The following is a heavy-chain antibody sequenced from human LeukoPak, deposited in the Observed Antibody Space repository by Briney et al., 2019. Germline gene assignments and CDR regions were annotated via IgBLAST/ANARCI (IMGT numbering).Heavy chain of an antibody. CDR3: ARHVTDIVVVPAAIGFDP. Sequence: SETLSLTCTVSGGSISSSSYYWGWIRQPPGKGLEWIGSIYYSGSTYYNPSLKSRGTISVATSKNQFSLKLSSVTAADTAVYYCARHVTDIVVVPAAIGFDPWGQGTLVTVSS. D-gene: IGHD2-2*02. J-gene: IGHJ5*02. CDR2: IYYSGST. CDR1: GGSISSSSYY. V-gene: IGHV4-39*01.